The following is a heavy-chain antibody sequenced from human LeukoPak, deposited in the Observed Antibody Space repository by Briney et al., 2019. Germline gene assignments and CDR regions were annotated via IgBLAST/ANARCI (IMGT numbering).Heavy chain of an antibody. Sequence: GGSLRLSCAASGFTVSSNYMSWVRQAPGKGLEWVSVIYSGGSTYYADSVKGRFTISRDNSENTLYLQMNSLRAEDTAVYYCARARGGIQLWLRYWGQGTLVTVSS. CDR2: IYSGGST. J-gene: IGHJ4*02. D-gene: IGHD5-18*01. CDR3: ARARGGIQLWLRY. V-gene: IGHV3-66*01. CDR1: GFTVSSNY.